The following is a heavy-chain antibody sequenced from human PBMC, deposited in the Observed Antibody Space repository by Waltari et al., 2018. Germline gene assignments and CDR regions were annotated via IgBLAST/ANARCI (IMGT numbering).Heavy chain of an antibody. CDR2: IKQDGSEK. D-gene: IGHD6-19*01. Sequence: EVQLVESGGGLVQPGGSLRLSCAGSGFIFPNLWMTWVRQAPGKGLEWVANIKQDGSEKYYVDSVKGRFTISRDNAKNSLYLQMNSLRADDTAVYYCGRGGHTSDWFWIDWGQGTLVTVSS. CDR1: GFIFPNLW. V-gene: IGHV3-7*01. J-gene: IGHJ4*02. CDR3: GRGGHTSDWFWID.